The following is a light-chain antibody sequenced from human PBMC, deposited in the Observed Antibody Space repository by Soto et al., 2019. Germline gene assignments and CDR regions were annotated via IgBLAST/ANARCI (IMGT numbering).Light chain of an antibody. CDR1: QSVSNNY. J-gene: IGKJ5*01. Sequence: EIVLTQSPGTLSLSPGERATLSCRASQSVSNNYLAWYQQKPGQAPRLLIYGASNRATGIPDRFSGSGSGTDFTLTISRLEPEDFAVYYCQQYNNWPPTFGQGTRLEIK. CDR3: QQYNNWPPT. CDR2: GAS. V-gene: IGKV3-20*01.